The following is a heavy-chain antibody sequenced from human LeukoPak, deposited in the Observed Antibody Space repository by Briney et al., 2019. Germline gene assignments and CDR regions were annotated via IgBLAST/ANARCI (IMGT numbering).Heavy chain of an antibody. CDR3: ARMGAIAGASANPDH. V-gene: IGHV4-34*01. CDR2: SNHSGST. Sequence: SETLSLTCAVYGGSFSGYYWSWICKPPPTGIKWMWESNHSGSTNDSPSLKSRVTISVVTFKDQFSLKLSSVTAADTAVYYCARMGAIAGASANPDHWGQGTLVTVSS. D-gene: IGHD4/OR15-4a*01. J-gene: IGHJ4*02. CDR1: GGSFSGYY.